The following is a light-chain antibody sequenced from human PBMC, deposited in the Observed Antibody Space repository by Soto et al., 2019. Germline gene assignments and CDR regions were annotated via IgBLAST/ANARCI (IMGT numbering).Light chain of an antibody. J-gene: IGKJ4*01. Sequence: DIQMTQSPSSLSAYVGDRVTITCRASQSSSSYLNWYQHKPGKAPKLLIYGVSSLQSGVPSRFSGSGSGTELTLTICSLQVEDFATYYCQQSYTLPLTFGGGTKVEI. CDR2: GVS. CDR3: QQSYTLPLT. V-gene: IGKV1-39*01. CDR1: QSSSSY.